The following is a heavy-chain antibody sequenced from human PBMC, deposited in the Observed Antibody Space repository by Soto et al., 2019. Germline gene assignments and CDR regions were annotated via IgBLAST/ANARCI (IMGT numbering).Heavy chain of an antibody. J-gene: IGHJ5*02. Sequence: GGSLRLSCAASGFTFSDYYMSWIRQAPGKGLEWVSYISSSGSTIYYADSVKGRFTISRDNAKNSLYLQMNSLRAEDTAVYYCAREVYNWNDILSWFDPWGQGTLVTVSS. D-gene: IGHD1-1*01. CDR1: GFTFSDYY. V-gene: IGHV3-11*01. CDR3: AREVYNWNDILSWFDP. CDR2: ISSSGSTI.